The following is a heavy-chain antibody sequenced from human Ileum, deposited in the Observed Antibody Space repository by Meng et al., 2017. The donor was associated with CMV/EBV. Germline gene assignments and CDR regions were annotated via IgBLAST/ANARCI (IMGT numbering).Heavy chain of an antibody. CDR3: ARDRDGNYQYFDY. J-gene: IGHJ4*02. D-gene: IGHD1-7*01. CDR1: GFTFSSYW. CDR2: SDSDGINT. Sequence: GESLKISCAASGFTFSSYWMDWVRQAPGKGLVWVSRSDSDGINTDYADSVKGRFTISRDNAKNTLYLQMNSLRAEDTAVYYCARDRDGNYQYFDYWGQGMLVTVSS. V-gene: IGHV3-74*01.